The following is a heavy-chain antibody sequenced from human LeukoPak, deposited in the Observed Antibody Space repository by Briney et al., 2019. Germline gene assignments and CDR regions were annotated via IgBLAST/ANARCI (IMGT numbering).Heavy chain of an antibody. V-gene: IGHV5-51*01. J-gene: IGHJ5*02. CDR2: IYPGYSDA. Sequence: GESLKIPCKTSGYKLTNNWIGWVRRVPGKGREWMGLIYPGYSDAKYRPSFRGQVPLSVAASISTAYLQLSGLRASDTAIYYCVRFALTSSLDHLGQGTLVTVSS. D-gene: IGHD6-13*01. CDR1: GYKLTNNW. CDR3: VRFALTSSLDH.